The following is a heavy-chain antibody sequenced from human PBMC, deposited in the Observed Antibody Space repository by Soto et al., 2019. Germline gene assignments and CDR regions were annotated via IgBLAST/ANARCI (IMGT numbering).Heavy chain of an antibody. CDR2: INAGNGNT. V-gene: IGHV1-3*01. D-gene: IGHD2-2*01. Sequence: ASVKVSCKASGYTFTSYAMHWVRQAPGQRLEWMGWINAGNGNTKYSQKFQGRVTITRDTSASTAYMELSSLRSEDTAVYYCARDSVVVPAAITLYYYYMDGWGKGTTVTVSS. CDR1: GYTFTSYA. J-gene: IGHJ6*03. CDR3: ARDSVVVPAAITLYYYYMDG.